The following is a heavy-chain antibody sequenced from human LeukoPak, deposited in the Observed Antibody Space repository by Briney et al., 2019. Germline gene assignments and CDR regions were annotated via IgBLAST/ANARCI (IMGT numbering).Heavy chain of an antibody. J-gene: IGHJ6*03. D-gene: IGHD6-13*01. CDR1: GFTFSSYW. CDR2: INTDGSST. Sequence: HPGGSLRLSCAASGFTFSSYWMHWVRQAPGKGLVWVSRINTDGSSTNYADSVKGRFTISRDNVKNSLYLQMNGLRAEDTAVYYCARDRAAPGDYYYMDVWGKGTTVTVSS. V-gene: IGHV3-74*01. CDR3: ARDRAAPGDYYYMDV.